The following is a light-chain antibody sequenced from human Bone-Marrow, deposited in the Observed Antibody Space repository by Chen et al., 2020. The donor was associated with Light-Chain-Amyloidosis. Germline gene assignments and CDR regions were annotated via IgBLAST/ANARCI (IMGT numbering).Light chain of an antibody. CDR3: QAWDSSTVV. J-gene: IGLJ2*01. V-gene: IGLV3-1*01. CDR1: ALADKC. Sequence: SFELPQPPSVYVSPGHRAAIPCYGEALADKCVCWNQQRPGQSPVLVIYRDTKRPSDIPDRFSASTFGNVATLTISGTQSIDEADYYCQAWDSSTVVFGGGTKLTVL. CDR2: RDT.